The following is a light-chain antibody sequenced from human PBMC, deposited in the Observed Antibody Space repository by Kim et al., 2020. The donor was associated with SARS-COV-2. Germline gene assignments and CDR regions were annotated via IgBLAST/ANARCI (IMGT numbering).Light chain of an antibody. CDR1: QSGSSN. J-gene: IGKJ1*01. Sequence: VSPGEIATLTGRASQSGSSNLAWYQQTPGQAPRLLIYGAFTRATGIPARFSGGGSGSEFTLTISSLQSEDFAVYYCQQYNDWPTFGKGTKVDIK. V-gene: IGKV3-15*01. CDR3: QQYNDWPT. CDR2: GAF.